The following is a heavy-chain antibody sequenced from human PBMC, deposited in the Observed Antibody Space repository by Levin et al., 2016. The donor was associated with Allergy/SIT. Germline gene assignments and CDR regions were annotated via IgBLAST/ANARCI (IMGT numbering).Heavy chain of an antibody. D-gene: IGHD5-18*01. Sequence: VRQAPGKGLDGVSAISGSGGSTYYADSVKGRFTISRDNSKNTLYLQMNSLRAEDTAVYYCAKATHTAMAGYYFDYWGQGTLVTVSS. CDR3: AKATHTAMAGYYFDY. J-gene: IGHJ4*02. V-gene: IGHV3-23*01. CDR2: ISGSGGST.